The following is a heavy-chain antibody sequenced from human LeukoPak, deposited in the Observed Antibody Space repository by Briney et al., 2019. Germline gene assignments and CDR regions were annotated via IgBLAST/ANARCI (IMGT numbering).Heavy chain of an antibody. CDR2: ISGSGGST. CDR1: GFTFSNYW. V-gene: IGHV3-23*01. D-gene: IGHD6-13*01. Sequence: PGGSLRLSCEGSGFTFSNYWMGWVRQAPGKGLEWVSAISGSGGSTYYADSVKGRFTISRDNSKNTLYLQMNSLRAEDTAVYYCANALGGPQMGIAAAGGYYFDYWGQGTLVTVSS. J-gene: IGHJ4*02. CDR3: ANALGGPQMGIAAAGGYYFDY.